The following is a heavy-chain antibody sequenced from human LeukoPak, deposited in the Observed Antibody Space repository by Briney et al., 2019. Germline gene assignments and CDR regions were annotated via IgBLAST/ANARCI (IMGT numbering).Heavy chain of an antibody. CDR1: GFTFGDYA. J-gene: IGHJ4*02. Sequence: GGSLRLSCTASGFTFGDYAMSWVRQAPGKGLEWVGFIRSKAYGGTTEYAASVKGRFTISRDDSKSIAYLQMNSLKTEDTAVYYCTRDLKSDPGYWGQGTLVTVSS. D-gene: IGHD2-21*01. V-gene: IGHV3-49*04. CDR3: TRDLKSDPGY. CDR2: IRSKAYGGTT.